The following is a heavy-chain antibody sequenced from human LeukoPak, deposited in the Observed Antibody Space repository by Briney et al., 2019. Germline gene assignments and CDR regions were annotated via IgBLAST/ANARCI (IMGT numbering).Heavy chain of an antibody. CDR2: ISGSGGST. Sequence: GGSLRLSCAASGFTFSSYAMSWVRQAPGKGLEWVSVISGSGGSTYYADSVKGRFTISRDNSKNTLYLQMNSLRAEDTAVYYCARDPGPYDSSGYRAPHFDYWGQGTLVTVSS. J-gene: IGHJ4*02. V-gene: IGHV3-23*01. CDR1: GFTFSSYA. D-gene: IGHD3-22*01. CDR3: ARDPGPYDSSGYRAPHFDY.